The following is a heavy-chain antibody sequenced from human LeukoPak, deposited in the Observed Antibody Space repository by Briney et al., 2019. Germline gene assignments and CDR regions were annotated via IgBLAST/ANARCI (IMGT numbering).Heavy chain of an antibody. J-gene: IGHJ2*01. CDR1: GGTFSSYA. D-gene: IGHD1-26*01. Sequence: ASVKVSCKASGGTFSSYAISWVRQAPGQGLEWMGGIIPIFGTANYAQKFQGRVTITTDESTSTAYMELSSLRSEDTAVYYCARRGREGAIPRDSYWYFDLWGRGTLVTVSS. CDR3: ARRGREGAIPRDSYWYFDL. CDR2: IIPIFGTA. V-gene: IGHV1-69*05.